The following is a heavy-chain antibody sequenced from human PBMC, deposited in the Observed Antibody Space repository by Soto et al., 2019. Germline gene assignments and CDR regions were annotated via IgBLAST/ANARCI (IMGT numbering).Heavy chain of an antibody. D-gene: IGHD2-15*01. Sequence: SVKVSCKASGGTFSSYTISWVRQAPGQGLEWMGRIIPILGIANYAQKFQGRVTITADKSTSTAYMELSSLRSEDTAVYYCARGKILNRDCSGGSCPIYYYMDVWGKGTTVTVSS. V-gene: IGHV1-69*02. J-gene: IGHJ6*03. CDR3: ARGKILNRDCSGGSCPIYYYMDV. CDR2: IIPILGIA. CDR1: GGTFSSYT.